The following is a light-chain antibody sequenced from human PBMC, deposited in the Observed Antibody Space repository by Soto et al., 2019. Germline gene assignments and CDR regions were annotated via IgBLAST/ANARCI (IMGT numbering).Light chain of an antibody. CDR1: QSISSW. J-gene: IGKJ1*01. CDR3: QQYNSAWT. Sequence: DIQMTQSPSTLSASVGDRVTITCRASQSISSWLAWYQQKPGKAPKLLIYDASSLESGVPSRFSGSGSGTEFPLTISSLQPDDFATYYGQQYNSAWTFGQGNKVEIK. CDR2: DAS. V-gene: IGKV1-5*01.